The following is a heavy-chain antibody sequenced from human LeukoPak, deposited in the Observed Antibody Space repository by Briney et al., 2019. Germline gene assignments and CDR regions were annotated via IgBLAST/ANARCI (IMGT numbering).Heavy chain of an antibody. J-gene: IGHJ3*02. CDR1: GFTFSSYS. CDR3: ATKSRGPFDI. V-gene: IGHV3-21*01. CDR2: ISINSLYI. D-gene: IGHD3-16*01. Sequence: PGGSVRLSCAASGFTFSSYSMNWVRQAPGKGLEWVSSISINSLYIYYADSVKGRFNISRDNAQNSLFLEMSSLRTEDTAVYYCATKSRGPFDIWGQGTTVTVSS.